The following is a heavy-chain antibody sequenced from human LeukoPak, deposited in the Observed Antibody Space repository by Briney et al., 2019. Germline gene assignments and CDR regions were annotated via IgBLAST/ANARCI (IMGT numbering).Heavy chain of an antibody. D-gene: IGHD5-18*01. J-gene: IGHJ4*02. Sequence: SETLSLTCTVSGGSISSGYYWGWIRQPPGKGLEWIGSIYHSGSTYYNPSLKSRVTISVDTSKNQFSLKLSSVTAADTAVYYCARLDVDTGPPIDYWGQGTLVTVSS. CDR2: IYHSGST. CDR3: ARLDVDTGPPIDY. V-gene: IGHV4-38-2*02. CDR1: GGSISSGYY.